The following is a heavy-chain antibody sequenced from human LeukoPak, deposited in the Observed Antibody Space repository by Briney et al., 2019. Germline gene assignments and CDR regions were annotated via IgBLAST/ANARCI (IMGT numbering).Heavy chain of an antibody. J-gene: IGHJ4*02. CDR3: ASGFYYENY. Sequence: GGSLRLSCAAYGFTFSSYWMNWVRQAPGKGLEWVANIKQDGSEKYYVDSVKGRFTISRDNAKNSLYLQMNSLRAEDTAVYYCASGFYYENYWGQGTLVTVSS. CDR2: IKQDGSEK. V-gene: IGHV3-7*01. CDR1: GFTFSSYW. D-gene: IGHD3-22*01.